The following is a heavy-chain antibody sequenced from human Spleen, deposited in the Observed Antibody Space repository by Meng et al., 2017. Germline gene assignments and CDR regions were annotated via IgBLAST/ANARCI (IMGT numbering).Heavy chain of an antibody. V-gene: IGHV1-18*01. CDR2: ISAYNGNT. CDR3: AGALANSYYLDY. CDR1: GYTFTNYG. Sequence: QVQLVQSGAEVKKPGASVEVSCKASGYTFTNYGITWVRQAPGQGLEWMGWISAYNGNTKYAQKFQGRVTMTRDTSISRAYMELNRLTSDDTAVYYCAGALANSYYLDYWGQGTLVTVSS. J-gene: IGHJ4*02. D-gene: IGHD5-12*01.